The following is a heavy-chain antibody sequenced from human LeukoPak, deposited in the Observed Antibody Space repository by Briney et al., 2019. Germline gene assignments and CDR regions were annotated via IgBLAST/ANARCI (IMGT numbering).Heavy chain of an antibody. D-gene: IGHD5-12*01. V-gene: IGHV4-39*01. CDR2: IYFSGGT. CDR1: GDSISSSNCY. Sequence: SETLSLTCTVSGDSISSSNCYWGWIRQPPGKGLEWIGSIYFSGGTYYNASLKSRVTISVDTSKNQFSLKLSSVTAADTAVYYCASHGYSGYDLGYWGQGTLVTVSS. J-gene: IGHJ4*02. CDR3: ASHGYSGYDLGY.